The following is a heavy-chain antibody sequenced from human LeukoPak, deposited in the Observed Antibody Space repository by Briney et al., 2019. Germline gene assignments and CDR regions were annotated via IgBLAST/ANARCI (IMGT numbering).Heavy chain of an antibody. J-gene: IGHJ4*02. D-gene: IGHD1-26*01. V-gene: IGHV3-9*01. Sequence: GGSLRLSCAASGFTFSSYAMSWVRQAPGKGLEWVSGMTLDSGRIGYADSVKGRFTISRDKAKNSVFLQMNNVRTEDTALYCCVKDMEPGGSGHWGPGTLVTVSS. CDR1: GFTFSSYA. CDR3: VKDMEPGGSGH. CDR2: MTLDSGRI.